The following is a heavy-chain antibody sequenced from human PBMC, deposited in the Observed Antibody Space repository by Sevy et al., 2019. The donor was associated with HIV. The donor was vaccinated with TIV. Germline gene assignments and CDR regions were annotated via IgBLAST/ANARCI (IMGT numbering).Heavy chain of an antibody. D-gene: IGHD3-22*01. J-gene: IGHJ6*02. V-gene: IGHV3-30*03. CDR1: GFTFSTYG. Sequence: GRSLRLSCSASGFTFSTYGMHWVRQAPGKGLEWVTFISYDGSSPYFADSVKGRFTISRDNSKKTLNLQMDSLRAEDTAVYYCARTDYDSSAHGGHYYYGMDVWGQGTTVTVSS. CDR2: ISYDGSSP. CDR3: ARTDYDSSAHGGHYYYGMDV.